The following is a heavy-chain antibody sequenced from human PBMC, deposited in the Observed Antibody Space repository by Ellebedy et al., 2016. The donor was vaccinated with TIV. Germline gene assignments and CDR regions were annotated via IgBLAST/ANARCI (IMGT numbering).Heavy chain of an antibody. V-gene: IGHV3-49*03. D-gene: IGHD6-25*01. CDR1: GFTFGDHA. CDR3: SRESDGSGWNGGIDP. CDR2: IRSTHYGGST. Sequence: PGGSLRLSCAASGFTFGDHAVSWFRQSPGEGLEWVGLIRSTHYGGSTEYAASVKGRFTISRDDSKSIAHLQMNGLQTDDTAVYYCSRESDGSGWNGGIDPWGQGTLVTVSS. J-gene: IGHJ5*02.